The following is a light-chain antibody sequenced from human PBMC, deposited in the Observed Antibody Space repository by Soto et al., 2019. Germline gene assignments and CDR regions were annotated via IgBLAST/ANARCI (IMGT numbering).Light chain of an antibody. CDR1: QSVSNNY. Sequence: EIVLTQSPGTLSLSPGERATLACRASQSVSNNYLAWYQQKPGQAPRLLSYGASNRATGIPDRFSGSGSGTDFTLTISRLEPEDFAVYYCQHYGSSPPFTFGPGTTVDIK. J-gene: IGKJ3*01. CDR3: QHYGSSPPFT. V-gene: IGKV3-20*01. CDR2: GAS.